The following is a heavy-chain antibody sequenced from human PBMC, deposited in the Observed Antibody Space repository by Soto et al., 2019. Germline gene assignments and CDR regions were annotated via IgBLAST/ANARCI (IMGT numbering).Heavy chain of an antibody. Sequence: ASVKVSCKSSGYTFTSYAMHWVRQAPGKRLEWMGWINAGNGNTKYSQKFQGGVTITRDTSESTAYMELSSLRAEDTAVYYCARSGVSSGWYGWFDPWGQGTLVTVSS. D-gene: IGHD6-19*01. J-gene: IGHJ5*02. CDR2: INAGNGNT. V-gene: IGHV1-3*01. CDR3: ARSGVSSGWYGWFDP. CDR1: GYTFTSYA.